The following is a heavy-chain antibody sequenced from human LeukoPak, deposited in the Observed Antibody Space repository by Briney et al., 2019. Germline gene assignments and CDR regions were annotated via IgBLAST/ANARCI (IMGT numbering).Heavy chain of an antibody. J-gene: IGHJ4*02. CDR2: ISYDGSNK. CDR3: APSSPRLGYYFDD. Sequence: QPGRSLRLSCAASGFTFSSYAMHWVRQAPGKGLEWVAVISYDGSNKYYADSVKGRFTISRDSSKNTLYLQMNSLRAEDTAVYYCAPSSPRLGYYFDDWGQGTLVTVAS. D-gene: IGHD2-2*01. V-gene: IGHV3-30*04. CDR1: GFTFSSYA.